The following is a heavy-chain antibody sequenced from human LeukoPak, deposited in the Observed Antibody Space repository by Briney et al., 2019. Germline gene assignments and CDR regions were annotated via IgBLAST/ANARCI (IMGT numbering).Heavy chain of an antibody. CDR1: GFTFSSYA. V-gene: IGHV3-30*04. J-gene: IGHJ4*02. CDR3: ARGDGYNPPVDY. CDR2: ISYDGSNK. D-gene: IGHD5-24*01. Sequence: PGGSLRLSCAASGFTFSSYAMHWVRQAPGKGLEWVAVISYDGSNKYYADSVKGRFTISRDNSKNTLYLQMNSLRAEDTTVYYCARGDGYNPPVDYWGQGTLVTVSS.